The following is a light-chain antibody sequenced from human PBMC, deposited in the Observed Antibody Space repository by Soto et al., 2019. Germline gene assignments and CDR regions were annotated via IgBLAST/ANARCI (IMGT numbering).Light chain of an antibody. CDR1: QSVSSY. CDR3: QQYSIWRT. J-gene: IGKJ1*01. Sequence: ELVLTQSPATLSLSPGERGTLSCRASQSVSSYLAWYQQTAGQAPRLRIYGASTRATGIPARLSGSGSGTEFTLTISSLQSEDSAVYYCQQYSIWRTFGQGTKVDIK. CDR2: GAS. V-gene: IGKV3-15*01.